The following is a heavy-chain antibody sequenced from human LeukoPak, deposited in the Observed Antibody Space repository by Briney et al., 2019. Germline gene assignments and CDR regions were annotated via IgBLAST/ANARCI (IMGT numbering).Heavy chain of an antibody. J-gene: IGHJ4*02. CDR1: GVTFSSHA. Sequence: GGSLRLSCAASGVTFSSHAMNWVRQAPGKGLEWVSLISDNGGSTDYADSVKGRFTISRDNSRNTLYLQMKSLRAEDTAVYFCAKADCNSIWCHVKDYWGQGTLVTVSS. V-gene: IGHV3-23*01. CDR3: AKADCNSIWCHVKDY. D-gene: IGHD2-21*02. CDR2: ISDNGGST.